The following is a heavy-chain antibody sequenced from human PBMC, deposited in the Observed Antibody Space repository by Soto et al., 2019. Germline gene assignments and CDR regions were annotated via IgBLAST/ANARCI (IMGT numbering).Heavy chain of an antibody. Sequence: PSETLSLTCAVYGGSFSGYYWSWIRQPPGKGLEWIGEINHSGSTNYNPSLKSRVTISVDTSKNQFSLKLSSVTAADTAVYYCARGIIFGVVITNWFDPWGQETLVNVSS. V-gene: IGHV4-34*01. J-gene: IGHJ5*02. CDR2: INHSGST. CDR1: GGSFSGYY. CDR3: ARGIIFGVVITNWFDP. D-gene: IGHD3-3*02.